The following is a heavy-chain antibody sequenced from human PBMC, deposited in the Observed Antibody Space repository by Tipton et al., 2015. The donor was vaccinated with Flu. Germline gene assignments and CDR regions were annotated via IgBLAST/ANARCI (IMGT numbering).Heavy chain of an antibody. CDR3: AKGRGSGRNWYFDL. CDR1: GLTFSTSA. Sequence: SLRLSCAASGLTFSTSAMSWVRQAPGKGLEWVSAISGSGGSTYFADSVKGRFTISRDNSKNTLSLQMNSLRAEDTAVFYCAKGRGSGRNWYFDLWGRGTLVTVSS. V-gene: IGHV3-23*01. CDR2: ISGSGGST. J-gene: IGHJ2*01. D-gene: IGHD3-10*01.